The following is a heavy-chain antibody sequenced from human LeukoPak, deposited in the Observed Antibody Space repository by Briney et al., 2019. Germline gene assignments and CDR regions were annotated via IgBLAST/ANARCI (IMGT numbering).Heavy chain of an antibody. CDR2: IYYSGST. CDR3: ARYPRIAAAGGFDY. V-gene: IGHV4-30-4*01. CDR1: GGSISSGDYY. D-gene: IGHD6-13*01. J-gene: IGHJ4*02. Sequence: PSETLSLACTVSGGSISSGDYYWSWIRQPPGKGLEWIGYIYYSGSTYYNPSLKSRVTISVDTSKNQFSLKLSSVTAADTAVYYCARYPRIAAAGGFDYWGQGTLVTVSS.